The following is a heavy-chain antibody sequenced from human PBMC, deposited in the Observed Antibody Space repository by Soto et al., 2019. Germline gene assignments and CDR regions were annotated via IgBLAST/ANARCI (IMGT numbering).Heavy chain of an antibody. CDR1: GYTFTNHG. CDR3: ARDRVAGIWGDAFDI. D-gene: IGHD3-16*01. Sequence: ASVQVSCKTSGYTFTNHGINWVRQAPGQGLEWMGWINPYNANTNYAQNLQGRVTMTTDTSTSTAYMDLRSLTSDDTAVYYCARDRVAGIWGDAFDIWGQGTRVTVTS. J-gene: IGHJ3*02. CDR2: INPYNANT. V-gene: IGHV1-18*04.